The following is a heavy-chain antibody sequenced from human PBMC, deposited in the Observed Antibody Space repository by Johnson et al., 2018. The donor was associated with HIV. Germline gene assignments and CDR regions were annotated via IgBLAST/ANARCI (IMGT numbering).Heavy chain of an antibody. CDR2: IGTAGDT. CDR3: ASSRANDYGIPDAFPV. V-gene: IGHV3-13*01. Sequence: VQLVESGGGLVQPGGSLRLSCAASGFTFSIYDMHWVRQVTGKGLEWVSAIGTAGDTYYPGSVKGRFTISRDNAKNSVYLQMNSLRAEDTALYYCASSRANDYGIPDAFPVWGQGTMVTVSS. CDR1: GFTFSIYD. J-gene: IGHJ3*01. D-gene: IGHD4-17*01.